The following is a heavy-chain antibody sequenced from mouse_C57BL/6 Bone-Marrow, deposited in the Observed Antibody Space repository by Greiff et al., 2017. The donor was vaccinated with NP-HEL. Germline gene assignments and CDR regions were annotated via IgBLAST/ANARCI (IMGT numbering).Heavy chain of an antibody. J-gene: IGHJ2*01. CDR2: ITSDGGST. CDR1: EYEFPSHD. Sequence: EVQLVQSGGGLVQPGESLKLSCESNEYEFPSHDMSWVRKTPEKRLELVAAITSDGGSTYYPDNMERRSIISRDNTKKTLYLQMSSLMSEGAALYYCARHSSGSYFDYWGQGTTLTVSS. CDR3: ARHSSGSYFDY. V-gene: IGHV5-2*01. D-gene: IGHD3-2*02.